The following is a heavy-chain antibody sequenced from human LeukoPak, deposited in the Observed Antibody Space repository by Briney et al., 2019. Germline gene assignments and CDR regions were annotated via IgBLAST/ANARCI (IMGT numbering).Heavy chain of an antibody. CDR1: GFTFSSFG. J-gene: IGHJ4*02. CDR3: ATRILGYCNGTSCYSPDY. CDR2: IHYDGSNT. Sequence: PGGSLRLSCATSGFTFSSFGMHWVRQAPGKGLEWVAFIHYDGSNTYYTDSVKGRFTISRDNSKNALYLQMNSLRTEDTAVYSCATRILGYCNGTSCYSPDYWGQGTLVTVSS. V-gene: IGHV3-30*02. D-gene: IGHD2-15*01.